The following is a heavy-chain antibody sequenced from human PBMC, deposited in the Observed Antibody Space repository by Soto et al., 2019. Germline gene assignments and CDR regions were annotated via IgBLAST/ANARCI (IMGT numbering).Heavy chain of an antibody. Sequence: QVQLVESGGGVVQPGRSLRLSCAASGFTFSSYGMHWVRQAPGKGLEWVAVISYDGSNKYYADSVKGRFTISRDNSKNTLYLQMNSLRAEDTAVYYCAKDYPIRVPLDYCCQGTLVTVSS. D-gene: IGHD5-12*01. CDR1: GFTFSSYG. V-gene: IGHV3-30*18. CDR2: ISYDGSNK. CDR3: AKDYPIRVPLDY. J-gene: IGHJ4*02.